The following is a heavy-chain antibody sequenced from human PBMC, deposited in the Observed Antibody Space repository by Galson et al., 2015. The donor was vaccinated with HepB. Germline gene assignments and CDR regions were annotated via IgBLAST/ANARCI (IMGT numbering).Heavy chain of an antibody. D-gene: IGHD3-3*01. J-gene: IGHJ4*02. CDR2: IKQDGSEK. V-gene: IGHV3-7*03. CDR1: GFTFSSYW. Sequence: SLRLSCAASGFTFSSYWMSWVRQAPGEGLEWVANIKQDGSEKYYVDSVKGRFTISRDNAKNSLYLQMNSLRAEDTAVYYCARAPTYYDFWSGYLHRGHFDYWGQGTLVTVSS. CDR3: ARAPTYYDFWSGYLHRGHFDY.